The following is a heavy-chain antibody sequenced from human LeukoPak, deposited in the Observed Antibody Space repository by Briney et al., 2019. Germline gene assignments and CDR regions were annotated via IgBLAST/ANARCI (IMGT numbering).Heavy chain of an antibody. V-gene: IGHV4-59*01. CDR3: AREELYYGMDV. Sequence: PSETLSLTCTVSGGSISSYYWSWIRQPPGKGLEWIGYIYYSGSTNYNPSLKSRVTISVDTSKNQFSLKLSSVTAADTAVYYCAREELYYGMDVWGQGTTVTVSS. D-gene: IGHD1-26*01. CDR1: GGSISSYY. J-gene: IGHJ6*02. CDR2: IYYSGST.